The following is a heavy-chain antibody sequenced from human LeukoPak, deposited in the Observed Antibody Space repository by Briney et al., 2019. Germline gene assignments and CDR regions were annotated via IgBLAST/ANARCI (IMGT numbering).Heavy chain of an antibody. CDR2: ISAYNGNT. D-gene: IGHD2-15*01. Sequence: ASVKVSCKASGYTFTSYGISWVRQAPGQGLEWMGWISAYNGNTNYAQKLQGRVTMTTDTSTSTAYMELRSLRSDETAVYYCAREKGYCSGGRCSGGDWFDPWGQGTLVTVSS. V-gene: IGHV1-18*01. CDR3: AREKGYCSGGRCSGGDWFDP. CDR1: GYTFTSYG. J-gene: IGHJ5*02.